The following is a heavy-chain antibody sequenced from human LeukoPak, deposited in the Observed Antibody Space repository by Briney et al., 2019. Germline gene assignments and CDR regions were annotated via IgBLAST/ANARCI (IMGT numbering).Heavy chain of an antibody. CDR1: GDSISDFY. D-gene: IGHD1-1*01. CDR2: IHTSDRP. V-gene: IGHV4-4*07. Sequence: SETLSLTCTVSGDSISDFYWSYVRQPAGKTLEWIGRIHTSDRPIYNPSLRSRVTMSLDTSKNQVSLRLTSVTAADSAFYYCARTLGYGWFDPWGQGTRVTVSS. CDR3: ARTLGYGWFDP. J-gene: IGHJ5*02.